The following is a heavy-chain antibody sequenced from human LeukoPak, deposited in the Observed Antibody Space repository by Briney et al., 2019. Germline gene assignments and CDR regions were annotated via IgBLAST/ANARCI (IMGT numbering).Heavy chain of an antibody. D-gene: IGHD3-3*01. CDR3: ARDLGYDFWSGYYTSYDY. CDR1: GFTFSSYW. CDR2: INSDGSST. Sequence: PGGSPRLSCAASGFTFSSYWMHWVRQAPGKGLVWVSRINSDGSSTSYADSVKGRFTISRDNAKNTLYLQMNSLRAEDTAVYYCARDLGYDFWSGYYTSYDYWGQGTLVTVSS. J-gene: IGHJ4*02. V-gene: IGHV3-74*01.